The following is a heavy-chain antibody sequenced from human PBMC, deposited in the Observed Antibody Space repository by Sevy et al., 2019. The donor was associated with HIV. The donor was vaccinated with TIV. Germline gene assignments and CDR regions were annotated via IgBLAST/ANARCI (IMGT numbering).Heavy chain of an antibody. CDR2: IYHSGST. CDR1: GGSISSGGYS. D-gene: IGHD3-10*01. Sequence: SETLSLTCAVSGGSISSGGYSWSWIRQPPGKGLEWIGYIYHSGSTYYHPSLKSRVTISVDRSKNQFSLKLSSVTAADTAVYYCASQSGKDAFDIWGQGTMVTVSS. CDR3: ASQSGKDAFDI. J-gene: IGHJ3*02. V-gene: IGHV4-30-2*01.